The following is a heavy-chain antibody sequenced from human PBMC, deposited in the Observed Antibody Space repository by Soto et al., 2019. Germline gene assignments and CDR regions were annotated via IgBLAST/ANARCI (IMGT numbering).Heavy chain of an antibody. CDR2: INHSGST. Sequence: SETLSLTCAVYGGSFSGYYWSWIRQPPGKGLEWIGEINHSGSTNYNPSLKSRVTISVDTSKNQFSLELSSVTAADTAVYYCARDVVAAEDYYYYYMDVWGKGTTVTVSS. V-gene: IGHV4-34*01. D-gene: IGHD2-15*01. CDR3: ARDVVAAEDYYYYYMDV. J-gene: IGHJ6*03. CDR1: GGSFSGYY.